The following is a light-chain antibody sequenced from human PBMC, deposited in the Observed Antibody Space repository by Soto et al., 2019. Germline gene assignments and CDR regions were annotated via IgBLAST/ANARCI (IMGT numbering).Light chain of an antibody. V-gene: IGKV3-20*01. CDR3: QQYGSSGT. J-gene: IGKJ1*01. CDR1: QSVSSSY. CDR2: GAS. Sequence: EIVLTQSPGTLSLSPGERATLSCRASQSVSSSYLAWYQQKPGRAPRLLIDGASSRATGIPDRFSGSGSGTDFTLTISRLEPEDLAVYYCQQYGSSGTFXQGTKVDIK.